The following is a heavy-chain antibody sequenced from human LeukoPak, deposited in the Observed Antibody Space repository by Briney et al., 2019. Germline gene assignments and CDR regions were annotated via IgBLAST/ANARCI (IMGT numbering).Heavy chain of an antibody. V-gene: IGHV3-7*03. Sequence: GGSLRLSCAASGFALSSHWMTWVRQVPGRGPEWVANANRDGSETYYLDSVKGRFTTSKDNAKNSLYLQMNSLRAEDTALYHCARNNGMGVWGQGTTVIVSS. CDR2: ANRDGSET. J-gene: IGHJ6*02. CDR3: ARNNGMGV. CDR1: GFALSSHW.